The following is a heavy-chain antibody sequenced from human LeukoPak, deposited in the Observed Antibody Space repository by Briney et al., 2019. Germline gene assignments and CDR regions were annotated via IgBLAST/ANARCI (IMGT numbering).Heavy chain of an antibody. D-gene: IGHD3-10*01. J-gene: IGHJ4*02. CDR1: GYSFTSYW. CDR2: IYPGDFDT. CDR3: ARLSGVLLWFGELSPEYYFDY. V-gene: IGHV5-51*01. Sequence: GESLKISCKGSGYSFTSYWIGWVRQMPGKGLEWMGIIYPGDFDTRYSPSFQGQVTTSADKSISTAYLQWSSLKASDTAMYYCARLSGVLLWFGELSPEYYFDYWGQGTLVTVSS.